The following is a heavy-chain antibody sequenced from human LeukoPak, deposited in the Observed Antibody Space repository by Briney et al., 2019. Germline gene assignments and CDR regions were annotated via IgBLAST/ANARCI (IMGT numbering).Heavy chain of an antibody. CDR3: AKGGVSVVPAAISY. Sequence: PGGSLRLSCAASGFTFSTYWMTWVRQAPGKGLEWVANIKQDGSEKYFVDSVKGRFTISRDNANNSLYLQMNSLRAEDTAVYYCAKGGVSVVPAAISYWGQGTLVTVSS. J-gene: IGHJ4*02. CDR2: IKQDGSEK. CDR1: GFTFSTYW. V-gene: IGHV3-7*01. D-gene: IGHD2-2*01.